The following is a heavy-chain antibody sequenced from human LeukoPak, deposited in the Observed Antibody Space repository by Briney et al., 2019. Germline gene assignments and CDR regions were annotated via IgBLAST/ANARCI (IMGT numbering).Heavy chain of an antibody. CDR3: ARQNWAEREYSSSSAPHYFDY. Sequence: GESLKISCKGSGYSFTSYWIGWVRQMPGKGLEWMGIIYPGDSDTRYSPSFQGQVTISADKSISTAYLQWSSLKASDTAMYYCARQNWAEREYSSSSAPHYFDYWGQGTLVTVSS. D-gene: IGHD6-6*01. CDR2: IYPGDSDT. J-gene: IGHJ4*02. CDR1: GYSFTSYW. V-gene: IGHV5-51*01.